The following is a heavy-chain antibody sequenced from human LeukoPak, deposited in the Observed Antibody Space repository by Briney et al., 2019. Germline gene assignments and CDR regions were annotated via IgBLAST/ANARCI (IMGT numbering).Heavy chain of an antibody. CDR2: IWHTSMSA. CDR1: GFNFTRHG. V-gene: IGHV3-33*06. Sequence: PGSSLRLSCGTSGFNFTRHGMHWVRQAPGKGLEWVAVIWHTSMSAFYSDSVKGRFIISRDNSRNTLYLRMSNLRADDTAVYYCAKELGVPAAGWQIQQWGLGTLVTVSS. D-gene: IGHD6-13*01. J-gene: IGHJ1*01. CDR3: AKELGVPAAGWQIQQ.